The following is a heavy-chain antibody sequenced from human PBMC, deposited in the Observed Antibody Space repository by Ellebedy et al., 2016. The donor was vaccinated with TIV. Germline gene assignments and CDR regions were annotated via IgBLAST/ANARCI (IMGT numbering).Heavy chain of an antibody. CDR3: VRGATGYSFGT. CDR1: GFSFSTYP. D-gene: IGHD5-18*01. CDR2: SDGAGAHT. J-gene: IGHJ5*02. V-gene: IGHV3-74*03. Sequence: GESLKISCAASGFSFSTYPMHWVRQVPGKGMMWISGSDGAGAHTTYADSVKGRFTISRDNSKNMVYLQMNSLKDEDTAVYFCVRGATGYSFGTWGQGTLVTVSS.